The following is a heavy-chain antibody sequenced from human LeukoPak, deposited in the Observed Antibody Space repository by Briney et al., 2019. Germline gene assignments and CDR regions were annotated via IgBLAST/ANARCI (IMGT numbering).Heavy chain of an antibody. CDR1: GGSISSGDYY. CDR2: IYYSGST. D-gene: IGHD3-22*01. V-gene: IGHV4-30-4*01. J-gene: IGHJ4*02. CDR3: ARSHYYDSSGYSGANDF. Sequence: SETLSLTCTVSGGSISSGDYYWSWIRQSPGKGLEWIGYIYYSGSTYYNPSLKSRVTISVDMFKNQFSLKLSSVTAADTAVYYCARSHYYDSSGYSGANDFWGQGTLVTVSS.